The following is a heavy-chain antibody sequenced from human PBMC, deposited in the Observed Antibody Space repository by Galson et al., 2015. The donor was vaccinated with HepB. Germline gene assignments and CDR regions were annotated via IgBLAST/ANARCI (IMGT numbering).Heavy chain of an antibody. V-gene: IGHV3-21*01. CDR1: GFTFSSYS. J-gene: IGHJ4*02. CDR2: ISSSSSYI. CDR3: ARNGEDIVVVVAATPDY. Sequence: SLRLSCAASGFTFSSYSMNWVRQAPGKGLEWVSSISSSSSYIYYADSVKGRFTISRDNAKNSLYLQMNSLRAEDTAVYYCARNGEDIVVVVAATPDYWGQGTLVTVSS. D-gene: IGHD2-15*01.